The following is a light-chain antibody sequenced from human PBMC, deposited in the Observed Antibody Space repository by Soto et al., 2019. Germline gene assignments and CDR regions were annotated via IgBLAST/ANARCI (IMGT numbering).Light chain of an antibody. V-gene: IGKV3-20*01. CDR1: QSVSSSY. J-gene: IGKJ1*01. Sequence: EIVLTQSPGTLSLSPGERATLSCRASQSVSSSYLAWYQQKPGQAPRLFIYAASIRATGIPDRFSGSGSGTDFTLTISRLEPEDFAVYYCQQCSFSPRTFGQGTKVDIK. CDR2: AAS. CDR3: QQCSFSPRT.